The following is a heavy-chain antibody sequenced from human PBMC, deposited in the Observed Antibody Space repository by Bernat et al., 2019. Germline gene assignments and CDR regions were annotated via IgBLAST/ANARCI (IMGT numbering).Heavy chain of an antibody. V-gene: IGHV3-30*03. J-gene: IGHJ4*02. Sequence: QVQLVESGGGVVQPGRSLRLSCAASGFTFSSYGMHWVRQAPGKGLEWVAVISYDGSNKYYADSVKGRFTISRDNSKNTLYLQMNSLRAEDTAVYYCARGEGELELPFDYWGQGTLVTVSS. CDR2: ISYDGSNK. CDR3: ARGEGELELPFDY. CDR1: GFTFSSYG. D-gene: IGHD1-7*01.